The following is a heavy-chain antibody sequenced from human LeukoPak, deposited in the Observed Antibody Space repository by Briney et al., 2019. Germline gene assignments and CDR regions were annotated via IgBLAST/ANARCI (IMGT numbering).Heavy chain of an antibody. J-gene: IGHJ4*02. CDR1: GGSFRGYY. Sequence: SETPSLTCAVYGGSFRGYYWSWIRQSPGKGLECIGEINHSESTKCDPSLKSRVAISLDASKRQFSLKMSSVTAADTAIYECARGLVVVPTTMLENWGQGTLVTVSS. D-gene: IGHD2-15*01. CDR3: ARGLVVVPTTMLEN. CDR2: INHSEST. V-gene: IGHV4-34*01.